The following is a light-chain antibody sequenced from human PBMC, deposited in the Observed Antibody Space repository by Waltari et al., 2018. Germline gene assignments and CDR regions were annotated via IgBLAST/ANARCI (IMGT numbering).Light chain of an antibody. CDR2: EVS. CDR1: SRDVGGYNY. Sequence: QSALTQPPPASGSPGQSVTISCTGTSRDVGGYNYLSWYPQHPGKAPQPMIYEVSKRPSGVPDRFSGSKSGNTASLTVSGLQAEDEADYYCSSYAGSNNLVFGGGTKLTVL. J-gene: IGLJ2*01. CDR3: SSYAGSNNLV. V-gene: IGLV2-8*01.